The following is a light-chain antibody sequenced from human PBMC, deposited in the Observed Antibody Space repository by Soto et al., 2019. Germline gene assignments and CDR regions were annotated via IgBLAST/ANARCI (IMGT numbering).Light chain of an antibody. CDR3: QQYNNWPVYT. CDR1: QSVSSN. Sequence: EIVMTQSPATLSVSPGERATLSCRASQSVSSNLAWYQQKPGQAPRLLIYGASTRATGIPARFSGSGSGTEFSLTFSSLQSEDFAVYYCQQYNNWPVYTFGQGTKLEIK. V-gene: IGKV3-15*01. CDR2: GAS. J-gene: IGKJ2*01.